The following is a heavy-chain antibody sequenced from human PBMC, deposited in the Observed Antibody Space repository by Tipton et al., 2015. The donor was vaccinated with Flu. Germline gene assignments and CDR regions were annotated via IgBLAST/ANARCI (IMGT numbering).Heavy chain of an antibody. D-gene: IGHD3-22*01. CDR1: GGSISSGYYY. J-gene: IGHJ4*02. CDR2: IYHIGSP. Sequence: TLSLTCTVSGGSISSGYYYWGWIRQPPGKGLEWIGTIYHIGSPYYNPSLKSRLTISVDTSKNQFSLRLTSVTAADTAVYYCAKLVYFDSSGYYRYYFDYWGQGTLVTVST. V-gene: IGHV4-39*01. CDR3: AKLVYFDSSGYYRYYFDY.